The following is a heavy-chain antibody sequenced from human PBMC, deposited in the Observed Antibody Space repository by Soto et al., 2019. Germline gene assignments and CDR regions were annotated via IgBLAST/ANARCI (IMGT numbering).Heavy chain of an antibody. V-gene: IGHV2-5*02. D-gene: IGHD6-19*01. CDR1: GFSLSSTRMA. CDR3: AHIVVAGLGYYFDY. J-gene: IGHJ4*02. CDR2: IYWDDDK. Sequence: QITLKESGPTLVKPTQTLTLTCTFSGFSLSSTRMAVGWIRQPPGKALEWLALIYWDDDKRYSPFLKSRLTITQDTSKNQVVLTMVHMGPLDTARYYCAHIVVAGLGYYFDYWGQGTLVTVSS.